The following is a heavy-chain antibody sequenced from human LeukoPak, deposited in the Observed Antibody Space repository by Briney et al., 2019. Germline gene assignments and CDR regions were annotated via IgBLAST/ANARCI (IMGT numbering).Heavy chain of an antibody. D-gene: IGHD3-16*02. J-gene: IGHJ3*02. CDR3: ARHRLDAFDI. CDR2: IYTSGST. CDR1: GGSISSYY. V-gene: IGHV4-4*07. Sequence: SETLSLTCIVSGGSISSYYWSWIRQPAGKGLEWIGRIYTSGSTDYNPSLKSRVTMSVDMSTNQFSLKLSSVTAADTAVYYCARHRLDAFDIWGQGTMVTVSS.